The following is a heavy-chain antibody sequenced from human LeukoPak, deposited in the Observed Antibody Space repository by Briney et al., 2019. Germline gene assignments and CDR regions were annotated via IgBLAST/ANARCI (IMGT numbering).Heavy chain of an antibody. J-gene: IGHJ4*02. V-gene: IGHV1-69*13. CDR2: IISIFGTA. D-gene: IGHD2-2*01. CDR3: AAGCSSTSCYLKGPLDY. CDR1: GGTFSSYA. Sequence: GASVKVSCKASGGTFSSYAISWVRQAPGQGLEWMGGIISIFGTANYAQKFQGRVTITADESTSTAYMELSSLRSEDTAVYYCAAGCSSTSCYLKGPLDYWGQGTLVTVSS.